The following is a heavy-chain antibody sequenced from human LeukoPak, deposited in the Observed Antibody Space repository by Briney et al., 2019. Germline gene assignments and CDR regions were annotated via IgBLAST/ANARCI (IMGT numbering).Heavy chain of an antibody. D-gene: IGHD1-26*01. CDR3: AKGQKWELPFDY. Sequence: GSLRLSCAASGFTFSSYAMSWVRQAPGKGLEWVSAISISGGSTYYADSVKGRFTISRDKSKNTLYLQMNSLRAEDTAVYYCAKGQKWELPFDYWGQGTLVTVSS. V-gene: IGHV3-23*01. CDR1: GFTFSSYA. CDR2: ISISGGST. J-gene: IGHJ4*02.